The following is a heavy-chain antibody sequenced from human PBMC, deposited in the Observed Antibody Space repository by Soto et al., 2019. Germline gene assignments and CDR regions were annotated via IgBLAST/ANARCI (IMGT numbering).Heavy chain of an antibody. V-gene: IGHV3-23*01. J-gene: IGHJ4*02. CDR1: GFVFSSYA. CDR2: ISGSGTTA. D-gene: IGHD6-6*01. Sequence: GGSLRLSCAASGFVFSSYAMSWVRQAPGKGLEWVSAISGSGTTAYYADSVKGRSIFSRDNPKNTMYLQMNSLRAEDTAVYYCAKRSSSSTFDYWGQGTLVTVSS. CDR3: AKRSSSSTFDY.